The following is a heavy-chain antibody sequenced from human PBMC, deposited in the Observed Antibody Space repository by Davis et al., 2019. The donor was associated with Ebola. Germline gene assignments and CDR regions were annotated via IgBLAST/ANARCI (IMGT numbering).Heavy chain of an antibody. CDR2: IDPDGTGT. D-gene: IGHD5-12*01. J-gene: IGHJ4*01. CDR1: GFTFSSCA. Sequence: GESLKISCAASGFTFSSCAMTWVRQAPGKGLVWVARIDPDGTGTNYADSVKGRFTISRDNAKNTLSLQMNSLRVEDTALYYCVRDSGYYSHDYWGHGTLVTVSS. V-gene: IGHV3-74*01. CDR3: VRDSGYYSHDY.